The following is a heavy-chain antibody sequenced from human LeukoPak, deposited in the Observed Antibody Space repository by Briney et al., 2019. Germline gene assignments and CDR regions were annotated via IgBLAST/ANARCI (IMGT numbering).Heavy chain of an antibody. Sequence: GGSLRLSCAASGFTFSSYAMSWVRQAPGKGLEWVSAISGSCGSTYYADSVKGRFTISRDNSKNTLYLQMNSLRAEDTAVYYCAKNSYYDFWSGYYTYYFDYWGQGTLVTVSS. V-gene: IGHV3-23*01. J-gene: IGHJ4*02. CDR2: ISGSCGST. CDR3: AKNSYYDFWSGYYTYYFDY. CDR1: GFTFSSYA. D-gene: IGHD3-3*01.